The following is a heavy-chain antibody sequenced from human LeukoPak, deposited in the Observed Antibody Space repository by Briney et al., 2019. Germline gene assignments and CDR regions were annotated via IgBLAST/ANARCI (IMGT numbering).Heavy chain of an antibody. D-gene: IGHD3-22*01. Sequence: SETLSLTCIVSGASISSGSYYWSWIRQPPGKGLEWIGNIYYSGSTNYNPSLKSRVTISVDTSKNQFSLKLSSVTAADTAVYYCTRGSIAYYYMDVWGKGTTVTISS. V-gene: IGHV4-61*01. CDR1: GASISSGSYY. CDR2: IYYSGST. CDR3: TRGSIAYYYMDV. J-gene: IGHJ6*03.